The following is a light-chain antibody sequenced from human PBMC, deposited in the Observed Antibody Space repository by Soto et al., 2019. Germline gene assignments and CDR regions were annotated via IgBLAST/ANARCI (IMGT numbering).Light chain of an antibody. V-gene: IGKV3-20*01. CDR1: QSVSSSY. CDR3: QQDGSSPRT. J-gene: IGKJ2*02. Sequence: EIVLTQSPDTLSLSPGERATLSCRASQSVSSSYLAWYQHKPGQAPRLLIYDASRRATGIPDRFSGSGSGTDFTLTISRLEPEEIAVYYCQQDGSSPRTFGQGTKLEIK. CDR2: DAS.